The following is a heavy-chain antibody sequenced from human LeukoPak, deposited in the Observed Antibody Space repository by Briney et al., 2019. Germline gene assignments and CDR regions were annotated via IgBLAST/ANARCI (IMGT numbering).Heavy chain of an antibody. Sequence: ASVKVSCKASGYTFTGYYMHWVRQAPGQGLEWMGRINPNSGGTNYAQKFQGRVTMTRDTSISTAYMELSRLRSDDTAVYYCARAEAVQSRYYYYGVDVWGQGTTVTVSS. D-gene: IGHD3-10*01. J-gene: IGHJ6*02. CDR3: ARAEAVQSRYYYYGVDV. V-gene: IGHV1-2*06. CDR1: GYTFTGYY. CDR2: INPNSGGT.